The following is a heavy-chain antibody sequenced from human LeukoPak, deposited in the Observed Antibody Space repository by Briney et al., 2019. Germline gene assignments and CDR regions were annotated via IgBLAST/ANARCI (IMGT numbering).Heavy chain of an antibody. J-gene: IGHJ4*02. CDR2: IRQDGSER. Sequence: PAGSLRLSCAAPGFIFSNYLMTWVRQAPGKGLEWVAHIRQDGSERHYVDSVKDRFTISRDEDKDSLDLEMDSLRAEDTAVYYCARDWGSTGYDLYDSWGQGTLVSVSS. CDR3: ARDWGSTGYDLYDS. D-gene: IGHD5-12*01. V-gene: IGHV3-7*01. CDR1: GFIFSNYL.